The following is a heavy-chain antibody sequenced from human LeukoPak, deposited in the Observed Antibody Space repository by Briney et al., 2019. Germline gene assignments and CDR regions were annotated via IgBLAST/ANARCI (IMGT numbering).Heavy chain of an antibody. CDR1: GFTFSSYS. V-gene: IGHV3-21*01. CDR3: ARRVYSSSSFDY. CDR2: ISSSSSYI. Sequence: KSGGSLRLSCAASGFTFSSYSMNWVRQDLGKGLEWVSSISSSSSYIYYADSVKGRFTISRDNAKNSLYLQMNSLRDEDTAVYYCARRVYSSSSFDYWGQGTLVTVSS. J-gene: IGHJ4*02. D-gene: IGHD6-13*01.